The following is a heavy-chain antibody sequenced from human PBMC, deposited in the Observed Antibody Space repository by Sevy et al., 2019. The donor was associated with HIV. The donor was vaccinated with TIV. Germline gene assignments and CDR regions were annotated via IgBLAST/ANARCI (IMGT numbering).Heavy chain of an antibody. CDR2: IDWDVGST. D-gene: IGHD3-10*01. Sequence: GGSLRLSCAASGFTFDDYAMHWVRQAPGKGLEWVSRIDWDVGSTYYADSVKGRFTISRDNSKNSLYLQMNSLRAEDTAFYYCAKGSGGSGSYYDSWGQGTLVTVSS. CDR3: AKGSGGSGSYYDS. V-gene: IGHV3-43D*04. J-gene: IGHJ4*02. CDR1: GFTFDDYA.